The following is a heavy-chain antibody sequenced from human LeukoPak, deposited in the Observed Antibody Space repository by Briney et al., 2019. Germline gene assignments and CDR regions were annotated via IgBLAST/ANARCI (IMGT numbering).Heavy chain of an antibody. J-gene: IGHJ4*02. Sequence: ASVKVSCKASGYTFTSYGISWVRQAPGQGLEWMGWISAYNGNTNYAQKLRGRVTMTTDTSTSTAYMELRSLRSDDTAVYYCARDRVPLYGSGSYYVYWGQGTLVTVSS. D-gene: IGHD3-10*01. V-gene: IGHV1-18*04. CDR3: ARDRVPLYGSGSYYVY. CDR1: GYTFTSYG. CDR2: ISAYNGNT.